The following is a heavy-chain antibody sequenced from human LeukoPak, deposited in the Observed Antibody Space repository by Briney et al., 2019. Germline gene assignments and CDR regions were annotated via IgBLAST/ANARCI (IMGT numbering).Heavy chain of an antibody. Sequence: GGSLRLSCAASGFTFSDYYMSWIRQAPGKGLEWVSYISSGGTTIYYADSVKGRFTTSRDNAKNSLYLQMNSLRAEDTAVYYCASPGITTTEGDYWGQGILVTVSS. J-gene: IGHJ4*02. CDR3: ASPGITTTEGDY. V-gene: IGHV3-11*01. D-gene: IGHD1-14*01. CDR2: ISSGGTTI. CDR1: GFTFSDYY.